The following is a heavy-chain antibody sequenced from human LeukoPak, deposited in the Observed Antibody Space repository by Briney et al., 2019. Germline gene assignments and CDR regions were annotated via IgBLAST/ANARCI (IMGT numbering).Heavy chain of an antibody. CDR3: ARAGGYGSGSYYLDY. CDR2: IYYSGST. Sequence: SETLSLTCTVSGGSISSYYWSWIRQPPGRGLEWIGYIYYSGSTNYNPSLKSRVTISVNTSKNQFSLKLSSVTAADTAVYYCARAGGYGSGSYYLDYWGRGTLVTVSS. CDR1: GGSISSYY. V-gene: IGHV4-59*01. J-gene: IGHJ4*02. D-gene: IGHD3-10*01.